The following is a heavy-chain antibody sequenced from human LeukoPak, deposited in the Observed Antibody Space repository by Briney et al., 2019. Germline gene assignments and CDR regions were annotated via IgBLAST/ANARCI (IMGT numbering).Heavy chain of an antibody. J-gene: IGHJ4*02. CDR1: GVSMSSYY. CDR3: ASLLYCSSNSCSDY. V-gene: IGHV4-4*07. CDR2: IYSSGDT. Sequence: SETLSLTCTVSGVSMSSYYWTWIRQPTGKGLEWIGRIYSSGDTNYNPSLKSRVTMSVDTSKNQFSLKLSSVTAADTAVYYCASLLYCSSNSCSDYWGQGTLVTVSS. D-gene: IGHD2-2*01.